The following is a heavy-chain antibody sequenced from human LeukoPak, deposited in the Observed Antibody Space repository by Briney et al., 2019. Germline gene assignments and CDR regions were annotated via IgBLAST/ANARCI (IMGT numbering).Heavy chain of an antibody. J-gene: IGHJ6*04. CDR2: LNAGNGNT. D-gene: IGHD3-10*01. CDR3: ARSYYGSGSHWGMDV. Sequence: ASVKVSCKASGYTFTSYAMHWVRQAPGQRLEWMGWLNAGNGNTKYSQKFQGRVTITRDTSASTAYMELSSLRSEDTAVYYCARSYYGSGSHWGMDVWGKGTTVTVSS. V-gene: IGHV1-3*01. CDR1: GYTFTSYA.